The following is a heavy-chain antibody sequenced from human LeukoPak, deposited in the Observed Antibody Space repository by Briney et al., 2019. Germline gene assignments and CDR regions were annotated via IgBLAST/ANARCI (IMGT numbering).Heavy chain of an antibody. D-gene: IGHD6-19*01. V-gene: IGHV3-74*01. J-gene: IGHJ4*02. CDR1: GFTFRTYW. Sequence: GGSLRLSCVASGFTFRTYWMHWVRQAPGKGLVWVSRXXSDGSSTNYADSVKGRFTISRDNAKDTMYLQMNSLRAEDTAVYYCARGTVAGTVRRAYYFDYWGRGTLVTISS. CDR2: XXSDGSST. CDR3: ARGTVAGTVRRAYYFDY.